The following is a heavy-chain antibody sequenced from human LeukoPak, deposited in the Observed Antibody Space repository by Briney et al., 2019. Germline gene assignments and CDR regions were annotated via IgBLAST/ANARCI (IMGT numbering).Heavy chain of an antibody. J-gene: IGHJ6*03. Sequence: SETLSLTCAVYGGSFSGYYWSWIRQPPGKGLEWIGEINHSGSTNYNPSLKSRVTISVDTSKNQFSLKLSSVTAADTAVYYCARHVIQPHVHYYMDVWGKGTTVTISS. V-gene: IGHV4-34*01. D-gene: IGHD2-2*01. CDR1: GGSFSGYY. CDR3: ARHVIQPHVHYYMDV. CDR2: INHSGST.